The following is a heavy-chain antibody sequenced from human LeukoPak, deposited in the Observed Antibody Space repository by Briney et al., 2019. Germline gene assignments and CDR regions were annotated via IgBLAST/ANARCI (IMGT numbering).Heavy chain of an antibody. Sequence: GGSLRLSCAASGVTFTNCAMGWVRQAPGKGLEGGSGISGTGGYTFYADSVEGRFTISRDNSKNTLYLQMNRLRAEDTALYYCVKGGQVYYFDYWGQGTLVTVSS. CDR3: VKGGQVYYFDY. J-gene: IGHJ4*02. CDR2: ISGTGGYT. D-gene: IGHD3/OR15-3a*01. CDR1: GVTFTNCA. V-gene: IGHV3-23*01.